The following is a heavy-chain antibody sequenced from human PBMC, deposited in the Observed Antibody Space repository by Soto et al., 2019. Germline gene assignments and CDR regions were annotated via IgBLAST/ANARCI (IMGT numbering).Heavy chain of an antibody. Sequence: ASVKVSCKASGYTFTSYGISWVRQAPGQGLEWMGWISAYNGNTNYAQKLQGRVTMTTDTSTSTAYMELRSLRSDDTAVYYCATSALYYYYDSSGYASDYWGQGTLVTVS. J-gene: IGHJ4*02. CDR1: GYTFTSYG. CDR2: ISAYNGNT. CDR3: ATSALYYYYDSSGYASDY. V-gene: IGHV1-18*01. D-gene: IGHD3-22*01.